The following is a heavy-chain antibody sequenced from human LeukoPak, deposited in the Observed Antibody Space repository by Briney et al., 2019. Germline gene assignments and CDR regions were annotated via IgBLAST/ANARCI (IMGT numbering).Heavy chain of an antibody. Sequence: QPGGSLRLSCAASGFTFSSYWMSWVRQAPGKGLEWVANIKQDGSEKYYVDSVKGRFTISRDNAKNSLYLQMNSLRAEDTAVYYCARGTGRYFDWLLPLDYWGQGTLVTVSS. CDR2: IKQDGSEK. CDR3: ARGTGRYFDWLLPLDY. CDR1: GFTFSSYW. D-gene: IGHD3-9*01. V-gene: IGHV3-7*01. J-gene: IGHJ4*02.